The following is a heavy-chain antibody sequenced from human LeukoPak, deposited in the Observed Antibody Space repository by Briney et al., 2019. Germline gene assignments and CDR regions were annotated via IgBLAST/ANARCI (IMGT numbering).Heavy chain of an antibody. D-gene: IGHD3-3*01. CDR2: FYPGDSDT. Sequence: GESLKISCKGSGYSFTSYWIGWVRQMPGKGLEWMGIFYPGDSDTRYSPSFQGQVTISADKSISTAYLQWSSLKASDTAMYYCARISGDFWSGRTKYYYYYYMDVWGKGTTVTVSS. J-gene: IGHJ6*03. V-gene: IGHV5-51*01. CDR1: GYSFTSYW. CDR3: ARISGDFWSGRTKYYYYYYMDV.